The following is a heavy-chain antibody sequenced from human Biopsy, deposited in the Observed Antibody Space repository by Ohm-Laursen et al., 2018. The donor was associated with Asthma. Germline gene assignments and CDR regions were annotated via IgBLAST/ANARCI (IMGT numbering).Heavy chain of an antibody. D-gene: IGHD3-9*01. J-gene: IGHJ3*02. V-gene: IGHV1-3*01. CDR1: GYTFINYA. Sequence: SVKVSCKASGYTFINYAIHWVRQAPGQRLEWMGWINAGNGNTKYSQKFQGRVTITRDTSASTAYMELSSLRSEDTAVYYWARTYYDFLTGQVNDAFDIWGQGTMVTVSS. CDR3: ARTYYDFLTGQVNDAFDI. CDR2: INAGNGNT.